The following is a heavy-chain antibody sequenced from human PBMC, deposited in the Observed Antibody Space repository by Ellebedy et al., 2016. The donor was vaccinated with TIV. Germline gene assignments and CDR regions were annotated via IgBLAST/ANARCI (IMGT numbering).Heavy chain of an antibody. V-gene: IGHV4-34*01. CDR1: GGSFSGYY. CDR2: INHSGST. J-gene: IGHJ6*02. Sequence: MPSETLSLTCAVYGGSFSGYYWSWIRQPPGKGLEWIGEINHSGSTNYNPSLKSRVTISVDKSKNQFSLKLTSVSAADTAVYYCAKENYGMDVWGQGTTVIVSS. CDR3: AKENYGMDV.